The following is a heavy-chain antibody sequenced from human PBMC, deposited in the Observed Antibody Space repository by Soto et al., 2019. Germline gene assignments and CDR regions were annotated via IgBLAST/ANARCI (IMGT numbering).Heavy chain of an antibody. CDR3: ASSLLTPSDY. D-gene: IGHD7-27*01. CDR1: GFTFSTYW. CDR2: INSDGGST. J-gene: IGHJ4*02. V-gene: IGHV3-74*01. Sequence: GGSLRLSCAVSGFTFSTYWMHWVRQVPGKGLVWVSRINSDGGSTTYADSVKGRFTTSRDNAKSTLYLQLNSLRVEDTAVYYCASSLLTPSDYWGQGTLVTGSS.